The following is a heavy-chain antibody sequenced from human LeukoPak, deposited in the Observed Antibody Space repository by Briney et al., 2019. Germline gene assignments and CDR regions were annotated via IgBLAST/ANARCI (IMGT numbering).Heavy chain of an antibody. V-gene: IGHV4-30-4*08. CDR1: GGSISSGDYY. Sequence: SETLSLTGTVSGGSISSGDYYWSWIRQPPGKGLEWIGYIYYSGSTYYNPSLKSRVTISVDTSKNQFSLKLSSVTAADTAVYYCARAPWYYYDLDYWGQGTLVTVSS. J-gene: IGHJ4*02. CDR3: ARAPWYYYDLDY. D-gene: IGHD3-22*01. CDR2: IYYSGST.